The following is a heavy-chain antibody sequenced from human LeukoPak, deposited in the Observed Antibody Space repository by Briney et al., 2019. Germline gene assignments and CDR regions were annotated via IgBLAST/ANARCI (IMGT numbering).Heavy chain of an antibody. CDR2: IIPILGIA. CDR1: GGTFSSYA. CDR3: ARAKTGTTPFYYYYGMDV. Sequence: SVKVSCKASGGTFSSYAISWLRQAPGQGLEWMGRIIPILGIANYAQKFQGRVTITADKSTSTAYMELSSLRSEDTAVYYCARAKTGTTPFYYYYGMDVWGQGTTVTVSS. J-gene: IGHJ6*02. V-gene: IGHV1-69*04. D-gene: IGHD1-1*01.